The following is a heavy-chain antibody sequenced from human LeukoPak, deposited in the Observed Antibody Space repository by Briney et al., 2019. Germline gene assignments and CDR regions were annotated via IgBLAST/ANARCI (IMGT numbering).Heavy chain of an antibody. CDR2: MNPNSGNT. V-gene: IGHV1-8*01. CDR3: ARDRDYYDSSGYYCY. D-gene: IGHD3-22*01. CDR1: GYTFTSYD. Sequence: ASVKVSCKASGYTFTSYDINWVRQATGQGREGMGWMNPNSGNTGYAQKFQGRVTMTRNTSISTAYMELSSLGSEDTAVYYCARDRDYYDSSGYYCYWGQGTLVTVSS. J-gene: IGHJ4*02.